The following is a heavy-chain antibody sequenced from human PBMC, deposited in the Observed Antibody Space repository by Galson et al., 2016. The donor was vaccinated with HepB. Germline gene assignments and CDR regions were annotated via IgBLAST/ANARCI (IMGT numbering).Heavy chain of an antibody. CDR2: ISSSFSTI. J-gene: IGHJ3*01. CDR3: ARELVRSAFDL. Sequence: SLRLSCAGSGFTFSRSGLNWVRQAPGKGLQWISYISSSFSTIYYADSVEGRFTISRDNAQRSVYLQMNNLRDEDTAVYYCARELVRSAFDLWGQGTMVTVSS. D-gene: IGHD4/OR15-4a*01. CDR1: GFTFSRSG. V-gene: IGHV3-48*02.